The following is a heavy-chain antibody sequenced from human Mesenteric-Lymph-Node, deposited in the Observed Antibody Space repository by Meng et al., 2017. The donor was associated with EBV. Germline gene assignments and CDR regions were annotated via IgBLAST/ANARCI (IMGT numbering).Heavy chain of an antibody. CDR1: GGSGNSGGHY. J-gene: IGHJ5*02. D-gene: IGHD3-22*01. CDR2: IHYSVGT. CDR3: ARQYYYDPNWYFDP. Sequence: ESLPVLVRFSATLPLVSIAPGGSGNSGGHYWSWIRQPPGKGLEWIGYIHYSVGTNYNVSLKNRVTIALDTSNNQFSLKLHSVTAADTAVYYCARQYYYDPNWYFDPWGQGTLVTVSS. V-gene: IGHV4-61*08.